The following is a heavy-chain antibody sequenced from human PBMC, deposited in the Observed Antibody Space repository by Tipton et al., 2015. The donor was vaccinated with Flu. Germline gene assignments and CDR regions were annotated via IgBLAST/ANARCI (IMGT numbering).Heavy chain of an antibody. CDR1: GGSISSYY. CDR2: IYSSGST. Sequence: TLSLTCTVSGGSISSYYWSWIRQPPGKTLEWIGYIYSSGSTNYNPSLRSRVTISVDTSKNQFSLKLSSVTAADTAVYYCARDYDSSGYLDYWGQGTLVTVSS. CDR3: ARDYDSSGYLDY. J-gene: IGHJ4*02. V-gene: IGHV4-59*01. D-gene: IGHD3-22*01.